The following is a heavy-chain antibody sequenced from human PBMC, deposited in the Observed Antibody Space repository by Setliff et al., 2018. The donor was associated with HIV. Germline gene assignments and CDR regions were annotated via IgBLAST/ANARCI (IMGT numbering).Heavy chain of an antibody. Sequence: ASVKVSCKASGGTFSSHAISWVRQAPGQGLEWMGGIIPIFATANYAQKFQGRVTINTDESTSTAYMEVTSLTSEDTAVYYCARGSCSTISCSLRVGNDAFDIWGQGTMVTVSS. V-gene: IGHV1-69*05. CDR2: IIPIFATA. J-gene: IGHJ3*02. D-gene: IGHD2-2*01. CDR1: GGTFSSHA. CDR3: ARGSCSTISCSLRVGNDAFDI.